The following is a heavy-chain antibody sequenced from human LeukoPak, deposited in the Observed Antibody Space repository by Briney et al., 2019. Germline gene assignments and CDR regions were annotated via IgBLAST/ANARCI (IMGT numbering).Heavy chain of an antibody. Sequence: SETLSLTCAVSGGSVSSGGYPWSWIRQPPGKGLEWIGYIYHSGSTYYNPSLKSRVTISVDRSKNQFSLKLSSVTAADTAVYYCARVYPPRDAFDIWGQGTMVTVSS. D-gene: IGHD2/OR15-2a*01. CDR2: IYHSGST. J-gene: IGHJ3*02. CDR1: GGSVSSGGYP. CDR3: ARVYPPRDAFDI. V-gene: IGHV4-30-2*01.